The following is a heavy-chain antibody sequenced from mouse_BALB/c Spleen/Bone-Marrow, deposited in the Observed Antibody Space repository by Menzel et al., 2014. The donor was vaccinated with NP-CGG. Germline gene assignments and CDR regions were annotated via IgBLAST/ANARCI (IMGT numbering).Heavy chain of an antibody. Sequence: EVQVVESGGGLVKSGGSLKLSCAASGFSFNSYGMSWVRQTPEKRLEWVATISGGGSYTFYPDSVKGRFTISRDNAKNNLYLQVSSLRSEDTALYYCARHAYYDQTEVSFVYWGQGTLVTVSA. CDR2: ISGGGSYT. CDR3: ARHAYYDQTEVSFVY. CDR1: GFSFNSYG. V-gene: IGHV5-9-2*01. D-gene: IGHD2-4*01. J-gene: IGHJ3*01.